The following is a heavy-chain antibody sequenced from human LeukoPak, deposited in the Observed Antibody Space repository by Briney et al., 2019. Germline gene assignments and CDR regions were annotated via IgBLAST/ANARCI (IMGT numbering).Heavy chain of an antibody. CDR2: ISSSGFSV. J-gene: IGHJ6*02. Sequence: PGGSLRLSCAASGFTFSDYNMNWIRQAPGNGLEWVANISSSGFSVDYAHSVKGRFIISRDNVKNTLSLQMNSLRAGDTAVYYCARKILITFGPNSHPMDVWGQGTTVTVS. CDR1: GFTFSDYN. CDR3: ARKILITFGPNSHPMDV. D-gene: IGHD3-16*01. V-gene: IGHV3-11*01.